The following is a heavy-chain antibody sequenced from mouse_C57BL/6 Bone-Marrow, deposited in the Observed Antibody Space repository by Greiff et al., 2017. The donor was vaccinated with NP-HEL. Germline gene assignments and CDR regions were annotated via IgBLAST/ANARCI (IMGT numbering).Heavy chain of an antibody. CDR3: ARRENGYDWDFDV. CDR2: IYWDDDK. Sequence: QVTLKESGPGILQSSQTLSLTCSFSGFSLSTSGMGVSWIRQPSGKGLEWLAHIYWDDDKRYNPSLKSRLTISKDTSRNQVFLKITSVDTADTATYYCARRENGYDWDFDVWGTGTTVTVSS. V-gene: IGHV8-12*01. CDR1: GFSLSTSGMG. D-gene: IGHD2-2*01. J-gene: IGHJ1*03.